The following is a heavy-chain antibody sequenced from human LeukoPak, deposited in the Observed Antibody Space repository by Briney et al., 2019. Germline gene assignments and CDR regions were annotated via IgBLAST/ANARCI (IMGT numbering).Heavy chain of an antibody. CDR2: ISYSGST. Sequence: PSETLSLTCTVSGGSISSSTYYWGWIRQPSGKGLEWIGSISYSGSTYYNPSLKSRVTISLDTSKSQFSLRLSSVTAADTAIYYCARDHFDYWGQGTLVTVSS. CDR1: GGSISSSTYY. V-gene: IGHV4-39*07. J-gene: IGHJ4*02. CDR3: ARDHFDY.